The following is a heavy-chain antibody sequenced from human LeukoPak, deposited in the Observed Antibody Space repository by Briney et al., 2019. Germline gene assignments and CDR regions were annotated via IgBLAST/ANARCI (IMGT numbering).Heavy chain of an antibody. D-gene: IGHD3-3*01. CDR1: GYTFTSYG. CDR2: INTNTGNP. Sequence: ASVKVSCKASGYTFTSYGISWVRQAPGQGLEWMGWINTNTGNPTYAQGFTGRFVFSLDTSASTAYLQISSLKAEDTAVYYCARAPNLLRLRFLEWLSKNDYWGQGTLVTVSS. CDR3: ARAPNLLRLRFLEWLSKNDY. J-gene: IGHJ4*02. V-gene: IGHV7-4-1*02.